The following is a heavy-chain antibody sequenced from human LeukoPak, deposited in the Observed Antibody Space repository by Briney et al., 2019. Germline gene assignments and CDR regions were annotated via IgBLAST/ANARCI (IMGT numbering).Heavy chain of an antibody. CDR3: ARDLARYSSGWGVYS. CDR2: INPNSGGT. J-gene: IGHJ4*02. CDR1: GYTFTGYY. D-gene: IGHD6-19*01. Sequence: GASVKVSCKASGYTFTGYYMHWVRQAPGQGLEWMGWINPNSGGTNYAQKFQGRVTMTRDTSISTAYMELRSLRSDDTAVYYCARDLARYSSGWGVYSWGQGTLVTVSS. V-gene: IGHV1-2*02.